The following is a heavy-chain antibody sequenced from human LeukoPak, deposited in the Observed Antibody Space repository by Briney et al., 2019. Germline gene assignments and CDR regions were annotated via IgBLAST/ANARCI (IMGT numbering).Heavy chain of an antibody. D-gene: IGHD2-2*02. CDR3: AKEGYCSSTSCYTLYYYYYGMDV. Sequence: SGGSLRLSCAASGFTFSSYAMSWVRQAPGKGLEWVSAISGSGGSTYYADYVKGRFTISRDNSKNTLYLQMNSLRAEDTAVYYCAKEGYCSSTSCYTLYYYYYGMDVWGQGTTVTVSS. CDR1: GFTFSSYA. J-gene: IGHJ6*02. V-gene: IGHV3-23*01. CDR2: ISGSGGST.